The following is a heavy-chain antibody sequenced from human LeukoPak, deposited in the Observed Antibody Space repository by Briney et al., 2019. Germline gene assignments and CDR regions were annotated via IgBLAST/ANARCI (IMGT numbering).Heavy chain of an antibody. Sequence: PGGSLRLSCAASGFTFNSFSMNWVRQAPGKGLEWVSAISGSGGSTYYADSVKGRFTISRDNSKNTLSLEMNSLRAEDTAVYYCAKGCDGSSCFALFDYWGQGTLVTVSS. J-gene: IGHJ4*02. CDR2: ISGSGGST. CDR1: GFTFNSFS. V-gene: IGHV3-23*01. CDR3: AKGCDGSSCFALFDY. D-gene: IGHD2-15*01.